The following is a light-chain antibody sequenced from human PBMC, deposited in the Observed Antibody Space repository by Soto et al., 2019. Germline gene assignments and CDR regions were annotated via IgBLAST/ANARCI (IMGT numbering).Light chain of an antibody. CDR2: DAS. CDR1: QSVSSNS. Sequence: ELVLTQSPGTLSLSPGERATLSCRASQSVSSNSFAWYQQKPGRAPRLVIYDASIRATGIPDRFSGSGSGGDFTLTISRLEPEDFAVYYCQQSVVPFLFTFGQGTRLEIK. CDR3: QQSVVPFLFT. J-gene: IGKJ5*01. V-gene: IGKV3-20*01.